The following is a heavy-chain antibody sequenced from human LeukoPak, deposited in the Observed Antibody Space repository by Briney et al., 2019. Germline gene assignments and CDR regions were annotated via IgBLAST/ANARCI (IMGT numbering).Heavy chain of an antibody. Sequence: GGSLRLSCTASGFTFSIYAMSWVRQPPGRGLELVSAITSSGDTTFYADSVRGRFTISRDNSKNTLYLQMSSLRAEDTAVFYCAKDRPNYFGSNGHYYRRNGDSWGQGTLVTVSS. CDR2: ITSSGDTT. J-gene: IGHJ5*01. CDR1: GFTFSIYA. V-gene: IGHV3-23*01. D-gene: IGHD3-10*01. CDR3: AKDRPNYFGSNGHYYRRNGDS.